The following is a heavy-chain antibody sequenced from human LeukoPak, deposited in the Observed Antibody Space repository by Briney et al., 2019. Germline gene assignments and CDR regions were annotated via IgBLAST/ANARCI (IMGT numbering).Heavy chain of an antibody. Sequence: TGGSLRLSCAASGFTFSSYTMNLVRQAPGKGLEWVSSISSSSSYIYYADSVKGRLTISRDNAKNSLYLQMNSLRAEDTAVYYCARDPTPRYCSGGSCYTHYGMDVWGQGTTVTVSS. CDR1: GFTFSSYT. D-gene: IGHD2-15*01. CDR2: ISSSSSYI. CDR3: ARDPTPRYCSGGSCYTHYGMDV. V-gene: IGHV3-21*01. J-gene: IGHJ6*02.